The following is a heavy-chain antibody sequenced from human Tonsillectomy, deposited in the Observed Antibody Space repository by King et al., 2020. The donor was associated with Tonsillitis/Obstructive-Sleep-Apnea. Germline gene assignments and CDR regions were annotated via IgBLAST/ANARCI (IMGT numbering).Heavy chain of an antibody. CDR1: GFTFSSYA. CDR3: ARDLVPAAMSGYYYYYMDV. Sequence: VQLVESGGGVVQPGRSLRLSCAASGFTFSSYAMHWVRQAPGKGLEWVAVILYDGSNKYYADSVKGRFTISRDNSKNTLYLQMNSLRAEDTAVYYCARDLVPAAMSGYYYYYMDVWGKGTTVTVSS. D-gene: IGHD2-2*01. J-gene: IGHJ6*03. V-gene: IGHV3-30*01. CDR2: ILYDGSNK.